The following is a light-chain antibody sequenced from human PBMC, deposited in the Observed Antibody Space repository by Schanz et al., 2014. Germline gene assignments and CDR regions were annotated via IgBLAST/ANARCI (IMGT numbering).Light chain of an antibody. CDR3: QQYGSSPVFT. J-gene: IGKJ3*01. V-gene: IGKV4-1*01. CDR2: WAS. Sequence: DIVMTQSPDSLAVSLGERATINCKSSQSVLYSSNNKNYLAWYQQKPGQPPKLLISWASTRESGVPDRFTGSGSGTDFTLTISRLEPEDFAVYYCQQYGSSPVFTFGPGTKVDIK. CDR1: QSVLYSSNNKNY.